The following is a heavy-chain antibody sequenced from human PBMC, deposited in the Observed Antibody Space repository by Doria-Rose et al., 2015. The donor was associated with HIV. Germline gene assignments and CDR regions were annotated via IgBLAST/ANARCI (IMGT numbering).Heavy chain of an antibody. V-gene: IGHV3-21*01. Sequence: VQLVESGGGLVRPGGSLRLSCATSGFTFSSHRINWVRQAPGKGLEWVSSISSTSAYINYADSVSGRFTISRDNARNPLYLQMDSLRAEDTAIYYCATGVTLDYWGQGTLVTVSS. CDR2: ISSTSAYI. D-gene: IGHD3-10*01. CDR1: GFTFSSHR. J-gene: IGHJ4*02. CDR3: ATGVTLDY.